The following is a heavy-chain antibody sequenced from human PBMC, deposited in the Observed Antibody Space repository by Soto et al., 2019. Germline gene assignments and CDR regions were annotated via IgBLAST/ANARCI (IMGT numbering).Heavy chain of an antibody. J-gene: IGHJ4*02. CDR3: ARQLMLRGGVDVDS. V-gene: IGHV4-39*01. CDR2: IYYGGTS. Sequence: QLQLQESGPGLVKPSETLSLTCTVSGGSINSDTYFWVWIRQPPGMGLEWIGSIYYGGTSYYNSSLKSRVTISIDTSKNQFSLKLSSVTAADTAVYYCARQLMLRGGVDVDSWGQGTLVTVSS. D-gene: IGHD3-10*01. CDR1: GGSINSDTYF.